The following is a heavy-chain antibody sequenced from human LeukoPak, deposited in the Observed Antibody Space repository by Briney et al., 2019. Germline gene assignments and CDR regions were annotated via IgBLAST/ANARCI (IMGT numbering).Heavy chain of an antibody. CDR2: IYTSGST. CDR3: AREAVANDAFDI. Sequence: PSETLSLTCTVSGGSISSGSYYWSWIRQPAGKGLEWIGRIYTSGSTNYNPSLKSRVTISVDTSKNQFSLKLSSVTAADTAVYYCAREAVANDAFDIWGQGIMVTVSS. CDR1: GGSISSGSYY. V-gene: IGHV4-61*02. J-gene: IGHJ3*02. D-gene: IGHD5-12*01.